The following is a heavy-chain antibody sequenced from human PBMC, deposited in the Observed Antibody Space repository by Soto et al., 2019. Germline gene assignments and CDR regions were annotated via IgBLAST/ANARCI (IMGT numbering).Heavy chain of an antibody. D-gene: IGHD1-1*01. J-gene: IGHJ3*02. CDR1: GYTFTFRY. V-gene: IGHV1-45*02. Sequence: SVKVSCKASGYTFTFRYLHWVRQAPGQALEWMGWITPFKSDTNYAQKFQDRVTITRDRSVSTAYMELSNLRSDDTAMYYCARSPFAGSDAFDIWGQGAMVTVSS. CDR2: ITPFKSDT. CDR3: ARSPFAGSDAFDI.